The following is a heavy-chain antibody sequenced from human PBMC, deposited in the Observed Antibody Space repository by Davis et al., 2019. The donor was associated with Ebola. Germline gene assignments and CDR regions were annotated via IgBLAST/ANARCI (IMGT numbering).Heavy chain of an antibody. CDR2: ITSSSSYM. CDR3: ATAGGADLDDY. J-gene: IGHJ4*02. D-gene: IGHD3-3*01. Sequence: GGSLRLSCAASGFTFRSHNMNWVRQAPGKGLEWVSSITSSSSYMYYADSLKGRFTISRDNAKNSLYLQMNSLRVEDTAVYYCATAGGADLDDYWGQGTLVTVSS. CDR1: GFTFRSHN. V-gene: IGHV3-21*01.